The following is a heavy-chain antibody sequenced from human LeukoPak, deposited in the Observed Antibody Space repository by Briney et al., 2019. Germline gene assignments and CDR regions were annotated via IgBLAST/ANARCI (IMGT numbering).Heavy chain of an antibody. J-gene: IGHJ3*02. CDR2: ISSNGGSR. CDR1: GFTFSDYA. D-gene: IGHD3-3*01. CDR3: AKSRLSGINDAFDI. V-gene: IGHV3-64*01. Sequence: GGSLRLSCAASGFTFSDYAMHWVRQAPGKELKYVSAISSNGGSRHYANSVKGRFTISRDNSKNTLYLQMDSLRAEDMALYYCAKSRLSGINDAFDIWGQGTMVTVSS.